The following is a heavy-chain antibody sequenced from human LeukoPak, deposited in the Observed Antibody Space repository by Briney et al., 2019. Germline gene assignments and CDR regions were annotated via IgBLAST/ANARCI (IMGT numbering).Heavy chain of an antibody. D-gene: IGHD6-13*01. CDR1: GYTFTSYA. J-gene: IGHJ4*02. CDR2: INAGNGNT. Sequence: ASVKVSCKASGYTFTSYAMHWVRQAPGQRLEWMGRINAGNGNTKYSQKFQGRVTITRDTSASTAYMELSSLRSEDTAVYYCARLSSSWYGQGFDYWGQGTLVTVSS. CDR3: ARLSSSWYGQGFDY. V-gene: IGHV1-3*01.